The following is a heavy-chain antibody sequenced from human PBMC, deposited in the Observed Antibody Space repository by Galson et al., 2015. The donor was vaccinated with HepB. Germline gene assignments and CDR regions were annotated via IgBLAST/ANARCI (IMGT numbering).Heavy chain of an antibody. J-gene: IGHJ4*02. CDR2: IIPIFGTA. V-gene: IGHV1-69*06. CDR3: ARGRTGGDPPGYFDY. Sequence: SVKVSCKASGGTFSSYAISWVRQAPGQGLEWMGGIIPIFGTANYAQKFQGRVTITADKSTSTAYMELSSLRSEDTAVYYCARGRTGGDPPGYFDYWGRGTLVTVSS. D-gene: IGHD2-21*01. CDR1: GGTFSSYA.